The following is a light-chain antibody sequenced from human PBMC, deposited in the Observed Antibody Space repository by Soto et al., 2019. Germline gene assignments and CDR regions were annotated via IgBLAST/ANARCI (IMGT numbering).Light chain of an antibody. Sequence: QSALTQPASVSGSPGQSINISCTGTRSDVGGYKYVSWYQQQLGKAPKLMIYEVRNRTSGVSNRFSGSNSGNTASLTIYGLQAEDEADYYCSSYRSSSSPLIFGTGTKLTVL. V-gene: IGLV2-14*01. J-gene: IGLJ1*01. CDR2: EVR. CDR1: RSDVGGYKY. CDR3: SSYRSSSSPLI.